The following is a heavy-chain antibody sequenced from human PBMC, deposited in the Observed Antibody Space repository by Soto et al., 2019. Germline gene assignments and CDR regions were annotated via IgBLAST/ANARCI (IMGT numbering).Heavy chain of an antibody. CDR3: AKSLAPKQGFLEWLFVY. J-gene: IGHJ4*02. CDR2: ISGSDGST. V-gene: IGHV3-23*01. Sequence: GGSLRLSCAASGFTFSSYAMSWVRQAPGKGLEWVSAISGSDGSTYYADSVKGRFTISSGNSKYTLYLHINILIAEVTAVYFCAKSLAPKQGFLEWLFVYWGPGTLVNVSP. D-gene: IGHD3-3*01. CDR1: GFTFSSYA.